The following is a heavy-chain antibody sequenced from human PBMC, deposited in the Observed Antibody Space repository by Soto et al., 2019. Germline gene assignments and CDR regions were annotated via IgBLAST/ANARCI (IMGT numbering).Heavy chain of an antibody. CDR2: IYYSGST. V-gene: IGHV4-59*01. D-gene: IGHD3-22*01. Sequence: PSETLSLTCTVSGGSISSYYWSWIRQPPGKGLEWIGSIYYSGSTNYNPSLKSRVTISVDTFKNQFSLKLTSVTAADTAVYYCARQGHYYDNSGYSWFDPWGQGTLVTVPS. CDR1: GGSISSYY. J-gene: IGHJ5*02. CDR3: ARQGHYYDNSGYSWFDP.